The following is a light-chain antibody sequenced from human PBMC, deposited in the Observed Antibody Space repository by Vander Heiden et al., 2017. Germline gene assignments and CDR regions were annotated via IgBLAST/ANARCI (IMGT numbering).Light chain of an antibody. V-gene: IGLV1-51*01. J-gene: IGLJ2*01. CDR1: SSNIGKNY. CDR2: DDN. Sequence: QSVLTQLPSVSAAPGQKATISNPRSSSNIGKNYVYWYQQLPGAAPKLLIYDDNKRPSGIPDRFSGSKSGTSATLGITGLQTGDEAYYYCATCEGTLSTVVFGGGTKLTVL. CDR3: ATCEGTLSTVV.